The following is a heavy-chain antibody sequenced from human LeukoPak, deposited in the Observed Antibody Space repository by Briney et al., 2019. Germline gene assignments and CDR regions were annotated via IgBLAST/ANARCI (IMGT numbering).Heavy chain of an antibody. CDR2: ISSSGSTI. D-gene: IGHD5-18*01. V-gene: IGHV3-11*01. CDR1: GFTFSDYY. J-gene: IGHJ4*02. Sequence: GGSLRLSCAASGFTFSDYYMSWIRQAPGKGLEWVSYISSSGSTIYYADSVKGRFTISRDNAKNSLYLQMNSLRAEDTAVYSCARRLISAMVDYFDYWGQGTLVTVSS. CDR3: ARRLISAMVDYFDY.